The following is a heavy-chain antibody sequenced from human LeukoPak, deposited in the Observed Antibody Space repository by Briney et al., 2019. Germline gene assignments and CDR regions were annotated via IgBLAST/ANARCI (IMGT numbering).Heavy chain of an antibody. CDR3: AREDEGAGSGSYSVY. Sequence: ASVKVSCKASGYTFTSYYMHWVRQAPGQGLEWMGIINPSGGSTSYAQKFQGRVTMTRDTSTSTVYMELSSLRSEDTAVYYCAREDEGAGSGSYSVYWGQGTLVTVSS. V-gene: IGHV1-46*01. CDR2: INPSGGST. J-gene: IGHJ4*02. CDR1: GYTFTSYY. D-gene: IGHD1-26*01.